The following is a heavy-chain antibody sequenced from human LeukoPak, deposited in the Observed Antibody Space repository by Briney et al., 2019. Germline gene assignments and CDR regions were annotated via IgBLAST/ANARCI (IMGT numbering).Heavy chain of an antibody. D-gene: IGHD2-21*01. CDR1: GYTFTSYD. Sequence: ASVKVSCKASGYTFTSYDINWVRQATGQGLEWMRWMNPNSGNTGYAQKFQGGVTITRNTSISTAYMELSSLRSEDTAVYYCARGHVASDAFDIWGQGTMVTVSS. CDR3: ARGHVASDAFDI. CDR2: MNPNSGNT. V-gene: IGHV1-8*03. J-gene: IGHJ3*02.